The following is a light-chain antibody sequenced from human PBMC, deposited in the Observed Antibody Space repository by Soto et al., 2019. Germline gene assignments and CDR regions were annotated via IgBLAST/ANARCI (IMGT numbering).Light chain of an antibody. Sequence: EIVLRQSPGTLSLSPGERATLSCRASQSISSTYLAWYQQKPGQAPRLLIYGASSGATGTPDRFSGSGAGTAVTLKINRLEPDDFAAYYCQQSGSSPFTFGPGTKVDI. V-gene: IGKV3-20*01. CDR2: GAS. CDR1: QSISSTY. CDR3: QQSGSSPFT. J-gene: IGKJ3*01.